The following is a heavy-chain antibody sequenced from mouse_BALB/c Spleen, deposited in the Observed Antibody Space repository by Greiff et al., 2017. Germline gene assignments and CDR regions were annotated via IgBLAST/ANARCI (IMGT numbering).Heavy chain of an antibody. CDR2: ISNGGGST. D-gene: IGHD1-1*01. V-gene: IGHV5-12-2*01. CDR1: GFTFSSYT. CDR3: ARRGNYGSSYAMDY. Sequence: EVKVEESGGGLVQPGGSLKLSCAASGFTFSSYTMSWVRQTPEKRLEWVAYISNGGGSTYYPDTVKGRFTISRDNAKNTLYLQMSSLKSEDTAMYYCARRGNYGSSYAMDYWGQGTSVTVSS. J-gene: IGHJ4*01.